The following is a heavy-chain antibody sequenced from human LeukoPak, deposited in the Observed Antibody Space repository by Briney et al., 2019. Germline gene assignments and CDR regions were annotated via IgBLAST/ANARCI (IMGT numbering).Heavy chain of an antibody. Sequence: GGSLRLSCAASGFTFSSYWMHWVRQAPGKGLVWVSRINSDGSSTSYADSVKGRFTISRDNSKNTLFLQMNSLRADDTAVYYCARAMNGDSYFDYWGQGTLVTVSS. CDR2: INSDGSST. CDR1: GFTFSSYW. J-gene: IGHJ4*02. CDR3: ARAMNGDSYFDY. V-gene: IGHV3-74*01. D-gene: IGHD4-17*01.